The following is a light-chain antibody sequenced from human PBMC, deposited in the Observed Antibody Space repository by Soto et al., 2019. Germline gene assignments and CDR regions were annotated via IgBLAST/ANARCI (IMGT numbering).Light chain of an antibody. J-gene: IGKJ2*02. CDR1: QSISNY. V-gene: IGKV1-39*01. Sequence: DVPMTQSPSSLSASVGDRVTITCRASQSISNYLNWYQQKPGKAPKLLIYAASSLQSGVPSRFSSSGSGTDFTLYISSLQPEDFATYYCQQTYSTPPCTFGQGTKLEIK. CDR2: AAS. CDR3: QQTYSTPPCT.